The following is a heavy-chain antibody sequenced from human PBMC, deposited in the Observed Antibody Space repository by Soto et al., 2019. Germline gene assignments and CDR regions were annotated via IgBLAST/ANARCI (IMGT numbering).Heavy chain of an antibody. J-gene: IGHJ6*02. CDR1: GFTFSSYA. D-gene: IGHD6-13*01. CDR3: ARDLIAAGSCMDV. Sequence: GGSLRLSCAASGFTFSSYAMHWVRQAPGKGLEWVAVISYDGSNKYNADSVKGRFTISRDNSKNTLYLQMNGLGAEDTAVYYCARDLIAAGSCMDVWGQGTTVTVSS. CDR2: ISYDGSNK. V-gene: IGHV3-30-3*01.